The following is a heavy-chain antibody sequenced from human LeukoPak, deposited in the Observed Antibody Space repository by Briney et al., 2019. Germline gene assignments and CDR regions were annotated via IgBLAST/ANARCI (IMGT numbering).Heavy chain of an antibody. CDR3: ARDGGSSWYFDY. V-gene: IGHV3-21*01. J-gene: IGHJ4*02. CDR1: GFTFSSYS. Sequence: GGSLRLSCAASGFTFSSYSMNWVRQAPGKGLEWVSSISGSSSYIYYADSMKGRFTISRDNAKNSLYLQMSSLRAEDTAVYYCARDGGSSWYFDYWGQGTLVTVSS. D-gene: IGHD6-13*01. CDR2: ISGSSSYI.